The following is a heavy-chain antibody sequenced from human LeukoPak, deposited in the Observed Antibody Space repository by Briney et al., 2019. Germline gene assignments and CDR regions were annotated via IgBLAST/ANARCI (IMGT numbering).Heavy chain of an antibody. CDR2: IYYSGST. Sequence: SETLSLTCTVSGGSISSYYWSWIRQPPGKGLEWIGYIYYSGSTNYSPSLKSRVTISVDTSKNQFSLNLSSVTAADTAVYYCARLGSGSYQYYFDYWGQGTLVTVSS. D-gene: IGHD1-26*01. V-gene: IGHV4-59*12. CDR3: ARLGSGSYQYYFDY. J-gene: IGHJ4*02. CDR1: GGSISSYY.